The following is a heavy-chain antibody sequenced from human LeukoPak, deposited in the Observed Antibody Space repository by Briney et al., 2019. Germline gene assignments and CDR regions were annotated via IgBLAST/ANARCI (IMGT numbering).Heavy chain of an antibody. CDR3: ARLDTKNYQF. Sequence: GDPLKISCKVSGYHFTTYWIAWVRQQPGKGREWMGMVFHGDSKTNYSPAFLGQVTMSVDKSIGAAYLQWRSLKASDTAMYYCARLDTKNYQFWGEGTLVSVSS. CDR2: VFHGDSKT. CDR1: GYHFTTYW. V-gene: IGHV5-51*01. J-gene: IGHJ4*02. D-gene: IGHD1-7*01.